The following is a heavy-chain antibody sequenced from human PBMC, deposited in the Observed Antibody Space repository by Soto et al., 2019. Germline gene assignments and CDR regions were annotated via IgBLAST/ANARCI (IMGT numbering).Heavy chain of an antibody. V-gene: IGHV3-33*01. CDR2: IWYDGSNK. J-gene: IGHJ6*03. Sequence: GGSLRLSCAASGFTFSSYGMHWVRQAPGKGLEWVAVIWYDGSNKYYADSVKGRFTISRDNSKNTLYLQMNSLRAEDTAVYYCARSNWNDETYYYYYMDVWGKGTTVTVSS. CDR1: GFTFSSYG. CDR3: ARSNWNDETYYYYYMDV. D-gene: IGHD1-20*01.